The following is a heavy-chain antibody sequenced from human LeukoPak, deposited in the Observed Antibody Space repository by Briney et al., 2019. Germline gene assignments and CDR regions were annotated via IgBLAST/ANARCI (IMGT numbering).Heavy chain of an antibody. CDR1: GDSVSSNSAA. V-gene: IGHV6-1*01. Sequence: SQTLSLTCAISGDSVSSNSAAWNWIRQSPSRGLEWLGSTYQRSKWYNDYAVSVKSRITINPDISKNQFSLQLNSVTPEDTAVYYCARSPSPYSSGWYFDYWGQGTLVTVSS. CDR3: ARSPSPYSSGWYFDY. D-gene: IGHD6-19*01. J-gene: IGHJ4*02. CDR2: TYQRSKWYN.